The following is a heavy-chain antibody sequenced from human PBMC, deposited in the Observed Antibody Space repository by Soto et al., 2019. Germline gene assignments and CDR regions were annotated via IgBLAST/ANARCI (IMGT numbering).Heavy chain of an antibody. J-gene: IGHJ4*02. Sequence: QAQVVQSGAEVRKPGSSVKLSCRASEGTFNSYAIAWVRQAPGQGLEWMGGIIPYYNTLNYAQKFQDRVTITADDSTNTVYMELSSLRSDDTAVYFCASGASRWYPYCFDSWAQGTLVTVSS. D-gene: IGHD6-13*01. CDR3: ASGASRWYPYCFDS. CDR1: EGTFNSYA. CDR2: IIPYYNTL. V-gene: IGHV1-69*01.